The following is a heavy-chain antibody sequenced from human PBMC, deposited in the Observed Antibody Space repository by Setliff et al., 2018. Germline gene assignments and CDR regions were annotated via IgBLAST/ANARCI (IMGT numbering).Heavy chain of an antibody. CDR1: GYTFTSYD. Sequence: ASVKVSCKASGYTFTSYDINWVRQATGQGLEWMGWMNPNSGNTGYAQKFQGRVTMTRNTSISTAYMELSSLRSEDTAVYYCARGSSPSGYYYYMDVWGKGTTVTVSS. CDR2: MNPNSGNT. J-gene: IGHJ6*03. CDR3: ARGSSPSGYYYYMDV. V-gene: IGHV1-8*02. D-gene: IGHD6-13*01.